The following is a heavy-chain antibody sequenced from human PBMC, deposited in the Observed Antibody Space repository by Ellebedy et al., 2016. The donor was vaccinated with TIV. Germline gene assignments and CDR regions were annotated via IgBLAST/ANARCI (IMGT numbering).Heavy chain of an antibody. J-gene: IGHJ2*01. Sequence: MPSETLSLTCTVSGGSISSYYWSWIRQPPGKGLEWIGYIYYSGSTNYNPSLKSRVTISVDTSKNQFSLKLRSVTAADTAVYYCARYAPAPPLNWYFGLWGRGTLVTVSS. CDR3: ARYAPAPPLNWYFGL. V-gene: IGHV4-59*01. CDR2: IYYSGST. CDR1: GGSISSYY.